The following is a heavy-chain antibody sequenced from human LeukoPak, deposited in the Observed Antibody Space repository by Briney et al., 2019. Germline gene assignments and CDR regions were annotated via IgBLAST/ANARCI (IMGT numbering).Heavy chain of an antibody. Sequence: PVGALRLSCAPSGCIVSSNYIIWVRQAPGKGLVCVSVISSGSRTSYADSVKGRFTTSSDNSKNTLYLQMNSLRAEDTAVYYCARGDYFDYWGQGTLVTVSS. J-gene: IGHJ4*02. CDR1: GCIVSSNY. V-gene: IGHV3-53*01. CDR3: ARGDYFDY. CDR2: ISSGSRT.